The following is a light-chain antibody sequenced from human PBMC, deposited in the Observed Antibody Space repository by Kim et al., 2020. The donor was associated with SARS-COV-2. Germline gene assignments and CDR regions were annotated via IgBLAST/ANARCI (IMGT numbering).Light chain of an antibody. V-gene: IGKV1-9*01. CDR2: ASS. CDR3: QQLNSSPLT. J-gene: IGKJ4*01. Sequence: DIQLTQSPSFLSASVGDRVNITCRASQGISSYFAWYQVKPGKAPKLLIYASSTLQSGVPSRFSGSGSGTDFTLTISSLQPADFATYYCQQLNSSPLTFGGGTKLEI. CDR1: QGISSY.